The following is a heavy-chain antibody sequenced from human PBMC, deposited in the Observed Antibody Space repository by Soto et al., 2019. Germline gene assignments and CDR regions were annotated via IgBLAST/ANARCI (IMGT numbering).Heavy chain of an antibody. V-gene: IGHV1-2*04. CDR3: ARGDSTDCSNGVCSFFYNHDMDV. CDR1: GYSFPDYH. D-gene: IGHD2-8*01. Sequence: ASVKVSCKASGYSFPDYHIHWVRQAPGQGLEWLGRINPKSGGTSTAQKFQGWVTMTTDTSISTASMELTRLTSDDTAIYYCARGDSTDCSNGVCSFFYNHDMDVWGQGTTVTVSS. CDR2: INPKSGGT. J-gene: IGHJ6*02.